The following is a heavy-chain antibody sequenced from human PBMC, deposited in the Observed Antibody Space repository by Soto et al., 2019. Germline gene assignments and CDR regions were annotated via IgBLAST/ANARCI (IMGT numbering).Heavy chain of an antibody. J-gene: IGHJ4*02. D-gene: IGHD4-17*01. V-gene: IGHV3-23*01. Sequence: GVSLRLSCVASGFTFSIDAMSWVRQAPGKGLERVSLIRGSGDFTEYAGSVKGRFTISRDNSKNTVSLQMNSLRADDTAVYYCAKGRETTSIFDYWGQGILVTVS. CDR2: IRGSGDFT. CDR1: GFTFSIDA. CDR3: AKGRETTSIFDY.